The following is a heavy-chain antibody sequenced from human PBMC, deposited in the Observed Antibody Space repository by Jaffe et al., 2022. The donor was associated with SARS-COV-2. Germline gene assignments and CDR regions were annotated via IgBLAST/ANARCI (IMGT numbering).Heavy chain of an antibody. CDR1: GYTFTSYA. J-gene: IGHJ5*02. D-gene: IGHD3-3*01. CDR2: INTNTGNP. CDR3: ARDALQKYDFWSGPATNWFDP. V-gene: IGHV7-4-1*02. Sequence: QVQLVQSGSELKKPGASVKVSCKASGYTFTSYAMNWVRQAPGQGLEWMGWINTNTGNPTYAQGFTGRFVFSLDTSVSTAYLQISSLKAEDTAVYYCARDALQKYDFWSGPATNWFDPWGQGTLVTVSS.